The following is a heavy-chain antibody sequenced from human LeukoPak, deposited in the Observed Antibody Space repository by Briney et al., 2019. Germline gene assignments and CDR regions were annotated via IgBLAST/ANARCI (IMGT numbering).Heavy chain of an antibody. Sequence: ASVKVSCKASGYTFTRYGISWVRQAPGQGLEWMGWMSAYNGDTNYAQILQGRVTMTTDTSTSTAYMELRSLRSDDTAVYYCARVFYGDYNWFDPWGQGTLVTVSP. CDR1: GYTFTRYG. V-gene: IGHV1-18*01. D-gene: IGHD4-17*01. CDR3: ARVFYGDYNWFDP. J-gene: IGHJ5*02. CDR2: MSAYNGDT.